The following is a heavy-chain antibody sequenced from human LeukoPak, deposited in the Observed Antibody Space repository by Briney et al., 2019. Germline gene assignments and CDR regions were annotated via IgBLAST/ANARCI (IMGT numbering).Heavy chain of an antibody. CDR1: GYTLTCYY. V-gene: IGHV1-2*02. Sequence: ASVKVSCKASGYTLTCYYMHWVRQAPGQGLEWMGWINPNSGGTNYAQKFQGRVTMTRDTSISTAYMELSRLRSDDTAVYYCARDLSYCSSTSCFPSDYWGQGTLVTVSS. D-gene: IGHD2-2*01. CDR2: INPNSGGT. CDR3: ARDLSYCSSTSCFPSDY. J-gene: IGHJ4*02.